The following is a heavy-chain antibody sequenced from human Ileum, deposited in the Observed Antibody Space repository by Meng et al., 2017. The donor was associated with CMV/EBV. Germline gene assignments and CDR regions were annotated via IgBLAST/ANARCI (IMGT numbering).Heavy chain of an antibody. V-gene: IGHV1-2*02. CDR3: SRVWINVWTPDFDY. CDR1: ATSCVAYY. Sequence: QRWQRGALEKKPGATLKDACNDSATSCVAYYWTVLLQHHRKGLDWRGWSKNPSGGTKNYQKFQGRVTMTGDTSISRAYLELRSMRSDDTAVYFCSRVWINVWTPDFDYWGQGALVTVSS. D-gene: IGHD3-16*01. CDR2: SKNPSGGT. J-gene: IGHJ4*02.